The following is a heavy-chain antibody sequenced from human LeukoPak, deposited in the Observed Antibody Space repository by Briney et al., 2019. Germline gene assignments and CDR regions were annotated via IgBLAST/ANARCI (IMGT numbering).Heavy chain of an antibody. Sequence: GGSLKLSCPASGFTFSSHWLHGFGQPPGKGLVWVSRINSDGSRTSYADSVKGRFTISRDNAKNTLYLQMNSLRAEDTAVFFCAREDYNDSGWYFDLWGRGTLVTVPS. V-gene: IGHV3-74*01. D-gene: IGHD3-22*01. CDR2: INSDGSRT. CDR3: AREDYNDSGWYFDL. J-gene: IGHJ2*01. CDR1: GFTFSSHW.